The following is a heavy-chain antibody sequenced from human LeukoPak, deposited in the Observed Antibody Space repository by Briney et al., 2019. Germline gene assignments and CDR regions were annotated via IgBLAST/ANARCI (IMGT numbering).Heavy chain of an antibody. CDR2: FDPEDGET. V-gene: IGHV1-24*01. CDR3: ATVTGDCNSTSCRYNWFDP. CDR1: GYTLTELS. Sequence: ASVKVSCKVSGYTLTELSMHWVRQAPGKGLEWMGGFDPEDGETIYAQKFQGRVTMTEDTSTDTAYMELSSLRSEDTAVYYCATVTGDCNSTSCRYNWFDPWGQGTLVTVSS. J-gene: IGHJ5*02. D-gene: IGHD2/OR15-2a*01.